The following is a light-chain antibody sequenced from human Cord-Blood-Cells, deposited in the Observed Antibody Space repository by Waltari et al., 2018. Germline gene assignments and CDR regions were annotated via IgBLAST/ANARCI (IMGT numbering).Light chain of an antibody. J-gene: IGKJ4*01. V-gene: IGKV3-20*01. CDR3: QQYGSSPLT. CDR1: QSVSSSY. CDR2: GAC. Sequence: DIVLTQSPGPLSLSPGERATLSCRASQSVSSSYLAWYQQKPGQAPRLLIYGACSRATGIPDRFSDSGSGTDFTLTISRLEPEDCAGYYCQQYGSSPLTFGGGTKVEIK.